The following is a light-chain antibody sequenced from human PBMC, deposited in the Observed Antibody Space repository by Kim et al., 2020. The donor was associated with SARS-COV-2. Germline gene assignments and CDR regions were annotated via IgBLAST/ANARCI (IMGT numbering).Light chain of an antibody. CDR3: SSYTSSSTPV. V-gene: IGLV2-14*01. Sequence: LTQPASVSGSPGQSITISCTGTSSDVGGYNYVSWYQQHPGKAPKLMIYEVSNRPSGVSNRFSGSKSGNTASLTISGLQAEDEADYYCSSYTSSSTPVFGGGTQLTVL. CDR2: EVS. J-gene: IGLJ2*01. CDR1: SSDVGGYNY.